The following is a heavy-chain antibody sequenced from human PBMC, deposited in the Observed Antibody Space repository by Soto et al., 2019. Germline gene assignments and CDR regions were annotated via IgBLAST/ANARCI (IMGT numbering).Heavy chain of an antibody. J-gene: IGHJ5*02. D-gene: IGHD1-1*01. CDR2: ISAYNGNT. Sequence: QVQLVQSGAEVKKPGASVKVSCKASGYTFTSYGISWVRQASGQGLEWMGWISAYNGNTKYAQKLQGRVTMTTDTSTSTAYMELRSLRSDDTAVYYCARDEAYKWNDGGWFDPWGKGNLVTVSA. CDR3: ARDEAYKWNDGGWFDP. CDR1: GYTFTSYG. V-gene: IGHV1-18*01.